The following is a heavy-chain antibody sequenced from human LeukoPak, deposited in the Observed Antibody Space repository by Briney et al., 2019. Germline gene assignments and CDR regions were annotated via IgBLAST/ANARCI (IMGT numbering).Heavy chain of an antibody. CDR2: LSTDNGDT. Sequence: ASVKVSCKAPGYTFTSYGISWVRQAPGQGLEWMGWLSTDNGDTNYAQKLQGRVTMTTDTSTTTAHMELRSLRSDDTAVYYCARHGGVGPKWDYFDYWGPGTLVTVSS. V-gene: IGHV1-18*01. CDR1: GYTFTSYG. CDR3: ARHGGVGPKWDYFDY. D-gene: IGHD3-16*01. J-gene: IGHJ4*02.